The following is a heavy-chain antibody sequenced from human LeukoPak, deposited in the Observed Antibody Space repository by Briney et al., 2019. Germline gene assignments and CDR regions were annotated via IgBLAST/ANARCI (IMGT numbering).Heavy chain of an antibody. D-gene: IGHD2-2*01. V-gene: IGHV4-61*02. CDR1: GGSISSGSYY. CDR2: IYSSGST. CDR3: ARAPAGQSPIDY. J-gene: IGHJ4*02. Sequence: SETLSLTCTVSGGSISSGSYYWSWIRQPAGKGLEWIGRIYSSGSTNYNPSLKSRVTISVDMSKNQFSLKLSSVTAADTAVYYCARAPAGQSPIDYWGQGTLVTVSS.